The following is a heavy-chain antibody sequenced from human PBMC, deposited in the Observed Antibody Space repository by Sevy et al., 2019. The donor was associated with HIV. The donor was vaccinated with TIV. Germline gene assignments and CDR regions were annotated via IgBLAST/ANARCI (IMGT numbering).Heavy chain of an antibody. V-gene: IGHV3-23*01. CDR3: AGGRYDSSGSFDALDI. CDR1: GFTFTSYA. J-gene: IGHJ3*02. CDR2: IYGSGGVT. Sequence: GESLKISCKPSGFTFTSYAMNWVRQAPGKGLEWISTIYGSGGVTYYADSVKGRFTISRDKSKNTLYLQMNSLRTEDTALYYCAGGRYDSSGSFDALDIWGQGTMVSASS. D-gene: IGHD3-22*01.